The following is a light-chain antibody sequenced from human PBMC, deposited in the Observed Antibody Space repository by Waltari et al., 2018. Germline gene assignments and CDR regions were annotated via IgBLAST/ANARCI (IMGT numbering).Light chain of an antibody. CDR1: QPIGNY. J-gene: IGKJ5*01. Sequence: AIRMTQSPSSFSASTGDRVTISCRASQPIGNYLAWYQQKPGKAPKLLIYDASTLQSGVPSRFSGSKSGTEFTLTINNLQSEDYATYYCQQYHTYPLIFGQGTRLDLK. CDR3: QQYHTYPLI. V-gene: IGKV1-8*01. CDR2: DAS.